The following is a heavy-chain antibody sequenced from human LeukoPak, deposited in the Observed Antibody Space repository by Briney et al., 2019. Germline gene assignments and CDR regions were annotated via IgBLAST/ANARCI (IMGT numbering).Heavy chain of an antibody. CDR1: GGSISSGTNF. Sequence: SETLSLTCTVSGGSISSGTNFWTWIRQPAGKGLEWIGRIDSRGSTYYNPSLRSRVTISLDTSKNQFSLKLSSVTAADTAVYYCARRRSPATYYFDYWGQGTLVTVSS. J-gene: IGHJ4*02. CDR3: ARRRSPATYYFDY. CDR2: IDSRGST. V-gene: IGHV4-61*02. D-gene: IGHD2-2*01.